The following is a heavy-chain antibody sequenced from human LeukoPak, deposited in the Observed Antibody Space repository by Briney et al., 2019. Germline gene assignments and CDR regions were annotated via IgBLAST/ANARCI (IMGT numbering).Heavy chain of an antibody. D-gene: IGHD3-3*01. CDR3: ACGPDFWSGYGGYYFDY. V-gene: IGHV3-23*01. CDR2: ISGSGGST. Sequence: PGGSLRLSCAASGFTFSSYAMSWVRQAPGKGLEWVSAISGSGGSTYYADSVKGRFTISRDNSKNTLYLQMNSLRSDDTAVYYCACGPDFWSGYGGYYFDYWGQGTLVTVSS. CDR1: GFTFSSYA. J-gene: IGHJ4*02.